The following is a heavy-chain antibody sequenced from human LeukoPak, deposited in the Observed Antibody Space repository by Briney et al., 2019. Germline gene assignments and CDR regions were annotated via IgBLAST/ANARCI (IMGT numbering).Heavy chain of an antibody. CDR3: ARGVYIAAAQYGY. D-gene: IGHD6-13*01. Sequence: SETLSLTCTVSGGSISSYYWSWIRQPPGKGLEWIGYIYYSGPTNDNPSLKSRVSMSVDTSKNQFSLRLSSVTAADTAVYFCARGVYIAAAQYGYWGQGTLVTVSS. CDR2: IYYSGPT. J-gene: IGHJ4*02. V-gene: IGHV4-59*01. CDR1: GGSISSYY.